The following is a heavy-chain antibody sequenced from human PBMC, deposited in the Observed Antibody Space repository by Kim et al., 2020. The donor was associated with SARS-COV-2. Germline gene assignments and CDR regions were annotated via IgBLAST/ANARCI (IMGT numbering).Heavy chain of an antibody. CDR2: IIPIFAIP. CDR3: AREAEGGSHRYGFDI. D-gene: IGHD5-18*01. V-gene: IGHV1-69*10. Sequence: SVKVSCKASGGSVSSFPVTWVRQVSGQGLEWMGAIIPIFAIPNYAQQFQGRLTITADRYTNTVYMDLSSLRSGDTAVYYCAREAEGGSHRYGFDIWGQGTMVSVSP. J-gene: IGHJ3*02. CDR1: GGSVSSFP.